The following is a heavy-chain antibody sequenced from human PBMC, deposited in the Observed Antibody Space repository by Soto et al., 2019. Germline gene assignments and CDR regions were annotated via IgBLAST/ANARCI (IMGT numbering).Heavy chain of an antibody. CDR1: SGSISSSNW. J-gene: IGHJ4*02. V-gene: IGHV4-4*02. CDR2: IYHSGST. D-gene: IGHD6-13*01. CDR3: ASGAGQQLIRDSFDY. Sequence: QVQLQESGPGLVKPSGTLSLTCAVSSGSISSSNWWSWVRQPPGKGLEWIGEIYHSGSTNYNPSLKSRGTISGDKAKNQFSLKLSSGTAADTAVYYCASGAGQQLIRDSFDYWGQGTLVTVSS.